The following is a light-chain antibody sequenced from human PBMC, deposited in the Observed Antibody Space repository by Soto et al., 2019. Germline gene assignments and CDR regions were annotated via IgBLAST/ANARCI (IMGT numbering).Light chain of an antibody. CDR1: QSVSNSY. V-gene: IGKV3-20*01. J-gene: IGKJ2*01. CDR3: QQYHNSQYT. CDR2: DSS. Sequence: EIVLTQSPGTLSLSPGERATLSCRASQSVSNSYLAWYQQKPGQAPRLLIYDSSSRATGIPDRFSGSRSGTDLTLTISRLEPEDFAVYYCQQYHNSQYTFGQGTKLEIK.